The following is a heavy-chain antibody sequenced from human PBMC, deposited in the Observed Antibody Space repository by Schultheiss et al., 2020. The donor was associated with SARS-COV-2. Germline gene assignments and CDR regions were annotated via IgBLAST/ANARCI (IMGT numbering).Heavy chain of an antibody. CDR3: AKEMFWNPLD. D-gene: IGHD1-1*01. Sequence: GESLKISCAASGFTFSSYSMNWVRQAPGKGLEWVSSISRTSSYIYYADSLKGRFTISRDNARNSLYLQMNSLRAEDTAMYYCAKEMFWNPLDWGQGTLVTVSS. J-gene: IGHJ4*02. CDR2: ISRTSSYI. CDR1: GFTFSSYS. V-gene: IGHV3-21*04.